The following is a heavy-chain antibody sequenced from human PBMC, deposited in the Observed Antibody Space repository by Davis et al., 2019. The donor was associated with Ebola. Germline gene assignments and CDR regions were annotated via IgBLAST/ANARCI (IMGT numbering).Heavy chain of an antibody. CDR2: INPSGGST. CDR1: GYTFTSYY. CDR3: ARPGDIVVVPAAIRDYYGMDV. D-gene: IGHD2-2*02. Sequence: ASVKVSCKASGYTFTSYYMHWVRQAPGQGLEWMGIINPSGGSTSYAQKFQGRVTITADESTSTAYMELSSLRSEDTAVYYCARPGDIVVVPAAIRDYYGMDVWGQGTTVTVSS. V-gene: IGHV1-46*01. J-gene: IGHJ6*02.